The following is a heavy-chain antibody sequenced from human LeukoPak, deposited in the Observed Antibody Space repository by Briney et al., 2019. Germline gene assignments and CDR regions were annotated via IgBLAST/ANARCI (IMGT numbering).Heavy chain of an antibody. J-gene: IGHJ4*02. D-gene: IGHD2-2*03. CDR1: GFSFTTYA. V-gene: IGHV3-23*01. Sequence: GGPLRLSCAASGFSFTTYAMSWVRQAPARGLEWVSSIRGGGEKFYADFVRGRFTLSRDDSTNTVYLQLNNLRVEDTAIYYCAKANWISDADAVWWGQGTLVTVSS. CDR2: IRGGGEK. CDR3: AKANWISDADAVW.